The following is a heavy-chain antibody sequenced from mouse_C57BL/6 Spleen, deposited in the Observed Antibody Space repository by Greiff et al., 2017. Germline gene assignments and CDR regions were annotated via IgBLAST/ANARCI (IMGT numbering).Heavy chain of an antibody. J-gene: IGHJ4*01. CDR3: TRPLRAMDY. D-gene: IGHD1-1*01. V-gene: IGHV1-15*01. CDR2: IDPETGGT. CDR1: GYTFTDYE. Sequence: VQLQQSGAELVRPGASVTLSCKASGYTFTDYEMHWVKQTPVHGLEWIGAIDPETGGTAYNQKFKGKAIMTADKSSSTAYMELRSLTSEDSAVYYCTRPLRAMDYWGQGTSVTVSS.